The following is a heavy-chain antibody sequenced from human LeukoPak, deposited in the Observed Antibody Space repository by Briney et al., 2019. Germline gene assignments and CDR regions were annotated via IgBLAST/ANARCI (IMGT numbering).Heavy chain of an antibody. Sequence: ASVKVSCKASGYTFTSYGISWVRQAPGQGLEWMGWISAYNGNTNYAQKLQGRVTMTTDTSTSTAYMELRSLRSDDTAVYYCAREVVRGLDSYYYYMDVWGKGTTVTVSS. J-gene: IGHJ6*03. CDR2: ISAYNGNT. V-gene: IGHV1-18*01. CDR3: AREVVRGLDSYYYYMDV. CDR1: GYTFTSYG. D-gene: IGHD3-10*01.